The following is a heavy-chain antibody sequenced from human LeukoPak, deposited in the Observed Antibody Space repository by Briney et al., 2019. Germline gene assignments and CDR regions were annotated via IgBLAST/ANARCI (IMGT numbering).Heavy chain of an antibody. CDR2: INHSGST. Sequence: SETLSLTCAVYGGSFSGYYWSWIRQPPGKGLEWIGEINHSGSTNYNPSLKSRVTISVDTSKNQFSLKLSSVTAADTAVYYCARGRLNYYGSGSYNRPRYCGMDVWGQGTTVTVSS. CDR1: GGSFSGYY. D-gene: IGHD3-10*01. CDR3: ARGRLNYYGSGSYNRPRYCGMDV. V-gene: IGHV4-34*01. J-gene: IGHJ6*02.